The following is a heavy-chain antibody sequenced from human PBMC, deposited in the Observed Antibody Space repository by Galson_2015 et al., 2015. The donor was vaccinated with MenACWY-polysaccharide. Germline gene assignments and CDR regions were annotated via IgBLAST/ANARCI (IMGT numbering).Heavy chain of an antibody. Sequence: SLRLSCAASGFTFSSYAMSWVRQAPGKGLEWVSGVSASGGSTVYTDSAKGRFTMSRDNSKRSLYLQMNSLRAEDTAVYYCAKDTGPGEYAYRWGTFDIWGRGTMVTVSS. V-gene: IGHV3-23*01. CDR2: VSASGGST. CDR1: GFTFSSYA. J-gene: IGHJ3*02. CDR3: AKDTGPGEYAYRWGTFDI. D-gene: IGHD3-16*01.